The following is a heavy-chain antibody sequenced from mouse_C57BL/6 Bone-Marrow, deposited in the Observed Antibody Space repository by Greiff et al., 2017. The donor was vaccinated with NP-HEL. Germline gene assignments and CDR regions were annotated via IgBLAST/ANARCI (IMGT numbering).Heavy chain of an antibody. J-gene: IGHJ3*01. CDR2: IHPNSGST. CDR3: ARPFYGSSIFWFAY. V-gene: IGHV1-64*01. Sequence: LQPGAELVKPGASVKLSCKASGYTFTSYWMHWVKQRPGQGLEWIGMIHPNSGSTNYNEKFKSKATLTVDKSSSTAYMQLSSLTSEDSAVYYCARPFYGSSIFWFAYWGQGTLVTVSA. D-gene: IGHD1-1*01. CDR1: GYTFTSYW.